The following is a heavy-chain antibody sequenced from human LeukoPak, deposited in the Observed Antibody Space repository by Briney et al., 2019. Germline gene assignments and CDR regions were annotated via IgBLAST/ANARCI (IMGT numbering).Heavy chain of an antibody. D-gene: IGHD1-26*01. CDR2: IKQDGSER. CDR1: GFTFSNYW. V-gene: IGHV3-7*01. CDR3: VRDTGGSGSYPDY. Sequence: PGGSLRLSCAASGFTFSNYWMTWVRQAPGKGLEWVANIKQDGSERYYVDSVRGRFIISRDNAKNSVYLQVNSLRVEDTAMYYCVRDTGGSGSYPDYWGQGVLVTVSS. J-gene: IGHJ4*02.